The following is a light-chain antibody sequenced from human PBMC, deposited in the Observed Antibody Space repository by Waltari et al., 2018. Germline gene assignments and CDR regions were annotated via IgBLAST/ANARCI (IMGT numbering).Light chain of an antibody. Sequence: QSVLTQPASVSGSPGQSITISCTGTSSDVGGYNYVSWYQQHPGKAPKLMFYDVSNRPSGVSNRFSASKSGNTASLTISGLQAEDEADYYCSSYTSSSTPHVVFGGGTKLTVL. J-gene: IGLJ2*01. CDR3: SSYTSSSTPHVV. V-gene: IGLV2-14*01. CDR2: DVS. CDR1: SSDVGGYNY.